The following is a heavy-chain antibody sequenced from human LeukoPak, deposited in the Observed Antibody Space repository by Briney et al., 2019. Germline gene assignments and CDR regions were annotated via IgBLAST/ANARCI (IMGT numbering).Heavy chain of an antibody. CDR3: ARHPGLRIAAAGHYYYYGMDV. J-gene: IGHJ6*02. CDR1: GGSISSGGYY. Sequence: SETLSLTYTVSGGSISSGGYYWSWIRQHPGKGLEWIGYIYYSGSTYYNPSLKSRVTISVDTSKNQVSLKLSSVTAADTAVYYCARHPGLRIAAAGHYYYYGMDVWGQGTTVTVSS. CDR2: IYYSGST. D-gene: IGHD6-13*01. V-gene: IGHV4-31*03.